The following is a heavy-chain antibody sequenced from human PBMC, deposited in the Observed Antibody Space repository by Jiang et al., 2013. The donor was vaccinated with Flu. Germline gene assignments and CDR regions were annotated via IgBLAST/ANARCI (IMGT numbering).Heavy chain of an antibody. J-gene: IGHJ4*02. CDR2: IYYSGST. Sequence: LLKPSETLSLTCTVSGGSISSSSYYWGWIRQPPGKGLEWIGSIYYSGSTYYNPSLKSRVTISVDTSKNQFSLKLSSVTAADTAVYYCARHPLYGIAAAGRFDYWGQGTLVTVSS. CDR3: ARHPLYGIAAAGRFDY. CDR1: GGSISSSSYY. D-gene: IGHD6-13*01. V-gene: IGHV4-39*01.